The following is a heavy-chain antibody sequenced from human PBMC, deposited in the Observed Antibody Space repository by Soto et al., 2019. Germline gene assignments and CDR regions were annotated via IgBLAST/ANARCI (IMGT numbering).Heavy chain of an antibody. CDR1: GYTFTSYA. V-gene: IGHV1-3*01. Sequence: ASVKVSCKASGYTFTSYAMHWVRQAPGQRLEWMGWINAGNGNTKYSQKFQGRVTITRDTSASTAYMELSSLRSEDTAVYYCARGEPWLVLDVAYGMDVWGQGTTVTVSS. CDR2: INAGNGNT. J-gene: IGHJ6*02. CDR3: ARGEPWLVLDVAYGMDV. D-gene: IGHD6-19*01.